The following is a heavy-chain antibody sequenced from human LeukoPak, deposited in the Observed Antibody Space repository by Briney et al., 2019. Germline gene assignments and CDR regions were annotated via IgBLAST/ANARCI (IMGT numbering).Heavy chain of an antibody. CDR2: ISTSDSYI. CDR1: GFIFSSYS. Sequence: AGGSLRLSCAASGFIFSSYSFNWVRQAPGKGLEWVSSISTSDSYIYYADSVKGRFTISRDNAKNSVYLQMNSLRAEDTAVYYCARDQSGYYDQYYFDYWGQGTLVTVSS. V-gene: IGHV3-21*01. D-gene: IGHD3-3*01. J-gene: IGHJ4*02. CDR3: ARDQSGYYDQYYFDY.